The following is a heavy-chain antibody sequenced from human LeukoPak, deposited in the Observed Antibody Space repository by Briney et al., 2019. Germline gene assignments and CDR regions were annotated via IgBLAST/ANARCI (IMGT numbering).Heavy chain of an antibody. Sequence: ASVKVSCKVSGYTLTELSMHWVRQAPGKGLEWMGGFDPEDGETIYAQKFQGRVTTTEGTSTDTAYMELSSLRSEDTAVYYCATARNSGYDLEIGYWGQGTLVTVSS. CDR3: ATARNSGYDLEIGY. D-gene: IGHD5-12*01. CDR1: GYTLTELS. CDR2: FDPEDGET. V-gene: IGHV1-24*01. J-gene: IGHJ4*02.